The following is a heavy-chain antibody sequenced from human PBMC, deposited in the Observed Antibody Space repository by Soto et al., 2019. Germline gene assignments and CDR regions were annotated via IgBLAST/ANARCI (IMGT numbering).Heavy chain of an antibody. D-gene: IGHD3-22*01. J-gene: IGHJ4*02. CDR2: IKEDGSEK. CDR3: ARPDARYDSTAY. Sequence: EVQLVESGGGSVQPGGSLRLSCVASGFFTFSRYWMSWVRQVPGQGLEWVPNIKEDGSEKYYVDSVKGRFTISRDNAKTSVYLQMNSLRVEDTAVYYCARPDARYDSTAYWGQGTLVTVSS. CDR1: GFFTFSRYW. V-gene: IGHV3-7*04.